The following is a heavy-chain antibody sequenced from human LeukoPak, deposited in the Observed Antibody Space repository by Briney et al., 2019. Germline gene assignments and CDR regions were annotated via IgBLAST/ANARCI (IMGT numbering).Heavy chain of an antibody. CDR1: GGSVSSGSYY. Sequence: PSETLSLTCTVSGGSVSSGSYYWSWIRQPPGKGLEWIGYIYYSGSTDYNPSLKSRVTISVDTSKNQFSLKLSSVTAADTAVYYCARDGIALDVWGQGTTVTVSS. D-gene: IGHD1-14*01. J-gene: IGHJ6*02. V-gene: IGHV4-61*01. CDR3: ARDGIALDV. CDR2: IYYSGST.